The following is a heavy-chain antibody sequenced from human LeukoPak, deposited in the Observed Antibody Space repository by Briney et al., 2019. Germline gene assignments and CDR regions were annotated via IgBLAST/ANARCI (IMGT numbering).Heavy chain of an antibody. V-gene: IGHV4-4*07. D-gene: IGHD5-24*01. CDR2: IYTSGST. Sequence: SETLSLTCTVSGGSISSDYWSWLRQPAGKGLEWIGRIYTSGSTNYNPSLKSRVTMSVDTSKNQFSLKLSSVTAADTAVYYCARGTEDGYNSYYFDYWGQGTLVTVS. J-gene: IGHJ4*02. CDR3: ARGTEDGYNSYYFDY. CDR1: GGSISSDY.